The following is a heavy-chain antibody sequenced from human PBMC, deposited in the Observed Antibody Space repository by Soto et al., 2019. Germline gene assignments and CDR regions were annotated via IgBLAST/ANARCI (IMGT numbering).Heavy chain of an antibody. Sequence: QVQLVQSGAEVKKPGSSVKVSCKASGGTFSSYTISWVRQAPGQGLEWMGRIIPILGIANYAQKFQGRVTITADKXMSXAXTELSSLRSEDTAVYYCARQSLKYYGSGPPGYGMDVWGQGTTVTVSS. CDR2: IIPILGIA. V-gene: IGHV1-69*02. D-gene: IGHD3-10*01. CDR3: ARQSLKYYGSGPPGYGMDV. J-gene: IGHJ6*02. CDR1: GGTFSSYT.